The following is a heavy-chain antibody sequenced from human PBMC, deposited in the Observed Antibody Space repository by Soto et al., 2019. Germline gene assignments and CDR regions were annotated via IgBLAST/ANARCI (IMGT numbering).Heavy chain of an antibody. CDR2: IYHSGST. D-gene: IGHD3-16*01. CDR3: ARRGPAYRRDFDY. J-gene: IGHJ4*02. V-gene: IGHV4-4*02. Sequence: SETLSLTYSVSGGSISSSNWWSWVRQPPGKGLEWIGEIYHSGSTNYNPSLKSRVTISVDKSKNQFSLKLSSVTAADTAVYYCARRGPAYRRDFDYWGQRILVT. CDR1: GGSISSSNW.